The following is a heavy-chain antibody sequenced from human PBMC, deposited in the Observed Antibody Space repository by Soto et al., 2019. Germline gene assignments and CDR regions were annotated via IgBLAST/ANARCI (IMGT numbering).Heavy chain of an antibody. D-gene: IGHD3-10*01. CDR1: GYTFTSYG. V-gene: IGHV1-18*01. Sequence: QVQLVQSGAEVKKPGASVKVSCKASGYTFTSYGISWVRQAPGQGLEWMGWISTYNGNTKYAQKLQGRVTMTTDTSTRTAYMQLRSMRSDDTAVFYCAREMVRGVGSDYWGQGTLVTVSS. CDR2: ISTYNGNT. J-gene: IGHJ4*02. CDR3: AREMVRGVGSDY.